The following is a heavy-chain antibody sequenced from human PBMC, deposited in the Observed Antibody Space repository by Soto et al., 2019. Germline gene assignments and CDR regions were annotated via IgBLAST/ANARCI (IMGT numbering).Heavy chain of an antibody. CDR3: ATGRYYVNGRCFPNWFDS. CDR1: GDSVSSVNYC. V-gene: IGHV4-30-4*01. CDR2: IYKIATT. Sequence: SPTRSVSGDSVSSVNYCSACIRQPPGQGLEYIGYIYKIATTSNNASLEKGVATSLETSKSHSSLNESSVTAPDATVYFCATGRYYVNGRCFPNWFDSWGQGTMVTVSS. D-gene: IGHD3-16*01. J-gene: IGHJ5*01.